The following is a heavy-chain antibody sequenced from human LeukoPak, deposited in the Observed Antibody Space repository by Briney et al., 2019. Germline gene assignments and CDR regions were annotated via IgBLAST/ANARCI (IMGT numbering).Heavy chain of an antibody. CDR2: IWYDGSKK. CDR3: ARVTLTREGPPYFDY. D-gene: IGHD1-14*01. Sequence: PGGSLRLSCKASGFTFSSHGMNWVRQAPGKGLEWVAVIWYDGSKKYYVDPVKGRFTISRDNSKNTVDLQMNSLRVEDTAVYYCARVTLTREGPPYFDYWGQGTLVTVSS. CDR1: GFTFSSHG. V-gene: IGHV3-33*01. J-gene: IGHJ4*02.